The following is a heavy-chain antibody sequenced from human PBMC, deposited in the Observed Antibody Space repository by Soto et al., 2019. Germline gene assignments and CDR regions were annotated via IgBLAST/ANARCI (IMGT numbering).Heavy chain of an antibody. V-gene: IGHV4-39*01. CDR1: GGSISSSSYY. D-gene: IGHD5-12*01. CDR2: IYYSGST. Sequence: SETLSLTCTVSGGSISSSSYYWGWIRQPPGKGLEWIGSIYYSGSTYYNPSLKSRVTISVDTSKNQFSLKLSSVTAADTAVYYCAVRRGWLQPVDYWGQGTLVTVSS. J-gene: IGHJ4*02. CDR3: AVRRGWLQPVDY.